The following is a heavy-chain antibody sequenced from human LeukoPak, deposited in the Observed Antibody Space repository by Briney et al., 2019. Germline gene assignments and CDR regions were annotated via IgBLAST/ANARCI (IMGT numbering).Heavy chain of an antibody. CDR2: IYYSGST. CDR3: ARDPGGYEIGNFDY. Sequence: NPSQTLSLTCTVSGGSISSGGYYWSWIRQHPGKGPEWIGYIYYSGSTYYNPSLKSRVTISVDTSKNQFSLKLSSVTAADTAVYYCARDPGGYEIGNFDYWGQGTLVTVSS. V-gene: IGHV4-31*03. J-gene: IGHJ4*02. D-gene: IGHD5-12*01. CDR1: GGSISSGGYY.